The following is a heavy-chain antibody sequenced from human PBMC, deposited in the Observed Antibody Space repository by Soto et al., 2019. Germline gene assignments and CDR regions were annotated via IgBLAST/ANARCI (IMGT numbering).Heavy chain of an antibody. CDR2: IWYDGSNK. CDR1: GFTFSSYG. D-gene: IGHD6-13*01. J-gene: IGHJ6*02. Sequence: GGSLRLSCAASGFTFSSYGMHWVRQAPGKGLEWVAVIWYDGSNKYYADSVKGRFTISRDNSKNTLYLQMNSLRAEDTAVYYCARDSRTTPGIKEGIAAAGQDGMDVWGQGTTVTVS. CDR3: ARDSRTTPGIKEGIAAAGQDGMDV. V-gene: IGHV3-33*01.